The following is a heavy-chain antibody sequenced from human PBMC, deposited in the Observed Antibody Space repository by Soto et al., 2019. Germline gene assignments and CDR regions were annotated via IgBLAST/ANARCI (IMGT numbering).Heavy chain of an antibody. CDR3: ASSLYSSRFDY. J-gene: IGHJ4*02. CDR1: GGSISSYY. D-gene: IGHD4-4*01. Sequence: SETLSLTCTVSGGSISSYYWSWIRQPPGKGLEWIGYIYYTGSTNYNPSLKSRVTISVDTSKNQFSLKLSSVTAADTAVYYCASSLYSSRFDYWGQGTLVTVSS. V-gene: IGHV4-59*12. CDR2: IYYTGST.